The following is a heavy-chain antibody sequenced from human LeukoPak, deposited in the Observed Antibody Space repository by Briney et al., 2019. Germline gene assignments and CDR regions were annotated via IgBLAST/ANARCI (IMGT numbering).Heavy chain of an antibody. V-gene: IGHV1-2*02. CDR1: GYTFTGPY. D-gene: IGHD2-2*01. J-gene: IGHJ5*02. CDR2: INPNSGGT. Sequence: ASVKVSCKASGYTFTGPYIHWMRQAPGQGLEWMGWINPNSGGTKYAQKFQGRVTVTRDTSTSTAYMELSGLRADDTAAYYCAKGGGIPAAMFDPWGQGTLVTVSS. CDR3: AKGGGIPAAMFDP.